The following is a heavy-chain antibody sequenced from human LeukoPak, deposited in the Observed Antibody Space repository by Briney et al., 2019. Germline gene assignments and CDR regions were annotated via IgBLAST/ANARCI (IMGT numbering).Heavy chain of an antibody. V-gene: IGHV4-34*01. CDR3: ARGFNYVWGSYRRPYYFDY. CDR1: GGSFSGYY. J-gene: IGHJ4*02. Sequence: SETLSLTCAVYGGSFSGYYWSWLRQPPGKGLEWIGEINHSGSTNYNPSLKSRVTISVDTSKNQFSLKLSSVTAADTAVYYCARGFNYVWGSYRRPYYFDYWGQGTLVTVSS. D-gene: IGHD3-16*02. CDR2: INHSGST.